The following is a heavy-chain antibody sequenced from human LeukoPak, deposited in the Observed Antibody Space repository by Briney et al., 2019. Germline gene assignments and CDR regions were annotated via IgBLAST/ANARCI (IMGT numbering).Heavy chain of an antibody. Sequence: GGSLRLSCAASGFTFSSFAMHWVRQAPGKGLEYLSAIYSDGSRTYYADSVKGRFTISRDNSKNTLYFEMSSLRVEDTAVYCCVKSPGSGWPVWGQGTLLTVSS. CDR3: VKSPGSGWPV. J-gene: IGHJ4*02. CDR2: IYSDGSRT. V-gene: IGHV3-64D*06. D-gene: IGHD6-19*01. CDR1: GFTFSSFA.